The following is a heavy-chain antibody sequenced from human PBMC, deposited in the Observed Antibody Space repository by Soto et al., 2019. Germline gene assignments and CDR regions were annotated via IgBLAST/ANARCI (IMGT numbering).Heavy chain of an antibody. Sequence: PGGSLRLSCAASGFTFSNYRMSWVRQAPGKGLEWVARIKEDGSERYYVPSVRGRFTISRDNAKNSLSLQMNSLRADDTAVYYCASLKVSSAWDLWGQGTLVTVSS. V-gene: IGHV3-7*03. J-gene: IGHJ5*02. CDR1: GFTFSNYR. CDR2: IKEDGSER. D-gene: IGHD6-19*01. CDR3: ASLKVSSAWDL.